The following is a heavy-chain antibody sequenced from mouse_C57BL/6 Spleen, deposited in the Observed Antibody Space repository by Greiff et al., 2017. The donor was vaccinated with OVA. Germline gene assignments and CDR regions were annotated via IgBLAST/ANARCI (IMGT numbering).Heavy chain of an antibody. Sequence: EVKLMESGEGLVKPGGSLKLSCAASGFTFSSYAMSWVRQTPEKRLEWVAYISSGGDYIYYADTVKGRFTISRDNARNTLYLQMSSLKSEDTAMYYCTRDRGTTERYFDYWGQGTTLTVSS. CDR2: ISSGGDYI. CDR3: TRDRGTTERYFDY. CDR1: GFTFSSYA. V-gene: IGHV5-9-1*02. J-gene: IGHJ2*01. D-gene: IGHD3-1*01.